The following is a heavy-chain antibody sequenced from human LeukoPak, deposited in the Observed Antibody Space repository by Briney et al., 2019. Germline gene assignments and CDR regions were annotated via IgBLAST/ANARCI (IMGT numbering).Heavy chain of an antibody. CDR2: ISSSSSTI. J-gene: IGHJ5*02. D-gene: IGHD3-3*01. CDR1: GFTFSSYS. Sequence: GGSLRLSCAASGFTFSSYSMNWVRQAPGKGLEWVSYISSSSSTIYYADSVKGRFTISRDNAKNSLYLQMNSLTAEDTAVYYCARGHHPYYDFWSGYLTNWLDPWGQGTLVTVSS. CDR3: ARGHHPYYDFWSGYLTNWLDP. V-gene: IGHV3-48*01.